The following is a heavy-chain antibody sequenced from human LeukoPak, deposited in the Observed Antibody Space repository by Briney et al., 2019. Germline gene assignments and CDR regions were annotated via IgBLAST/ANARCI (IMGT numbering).Heavy chain of an antibody. J-gene: IGHJ4*02. CDR2: ISYHGINE. V-gene: IGHV3-30*18. D-gene: IGHD6-19*01. Sequence: GGSLRLSCAASGFTFSSYAMHWVRQAPGKGLEWMAVISYHGINEYYADSVKGRFTISRDNSKSMLHLQMNSLRPEDTAVYYCAKVRWDNSGWYYLDTWGQGTLLTVSS. CDR1: GFTFSSYA. CDR3: AKVRWDNSGWYYLDT.